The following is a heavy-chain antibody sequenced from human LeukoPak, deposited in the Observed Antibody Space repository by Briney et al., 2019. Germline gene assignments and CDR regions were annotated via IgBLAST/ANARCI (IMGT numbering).Heavy chain of an antibody. V-gene: IGHV1-46*01. CDR1: GYTSTSYY. Sequence: ASVKISCKASGYTSTSYYMHWLRHAPGQGLEWGGRTNPSSGSTSYAQKFKGRVTMTRYKSTGTVYMELRSLRSEDTDLYYCGREIYSSSTCFDYWGQGTLVTVSS. J-gene: IGHJ4*02. CDR3: GREIYSSSTCFDY. D-gene: IGHD6-6*01. CDR2: TNPSSGST.